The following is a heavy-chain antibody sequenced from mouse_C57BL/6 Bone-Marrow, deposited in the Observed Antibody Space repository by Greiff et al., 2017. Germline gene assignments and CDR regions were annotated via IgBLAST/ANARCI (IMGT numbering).Heavy chain of an antibody. CDR1: GYTFTSYW. CDR2: IYPGSGST. V-gene: IGHV1-55*01. CDR3: ARGYGSSYGYFDV. J-gene: IGHJ1*03. Sequence: QVQLKQPGAELVKPGASVKMSCKASGYTFTSYWITWVKQRPGQGLEWIGDIYPGSGSTNYNEQLKSKATLTVDTSSSTAYMQLSSLTSEDSAVYYCARGYGSSYGYFDVWCTGTTVTVSS. D-gene: IGHD1-1*01.